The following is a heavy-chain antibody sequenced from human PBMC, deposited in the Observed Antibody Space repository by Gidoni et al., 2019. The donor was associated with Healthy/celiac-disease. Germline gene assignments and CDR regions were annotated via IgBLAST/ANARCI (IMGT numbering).Heavy chain of an antibody. CDR3: ARDSTPEHYSGSYYDYGSPPPYYYYGMDV. CDR2: INPSGGST. CDR1: GYTFTSYY. V-gene: IGHV1-46*03. J-gene: IGHJ6*02. D-gene: IGHD1-26*01. Sequence: QVQLVQSGAEVKKPGASVKVSCKASGYTFTSYYMHWVRQAPGHGLEWMGIINPSGGSTSYAQKFQGRVTMTRDTSTSTVYMELSSLRSEDTAVYYCARDSTPEHYSGSYYDYGSPPPYYYYGMDVWGQGTTVTVSS.